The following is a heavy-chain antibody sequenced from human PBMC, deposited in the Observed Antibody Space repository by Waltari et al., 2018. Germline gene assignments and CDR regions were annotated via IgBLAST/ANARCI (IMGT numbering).Heavy chain of an antibody. CDR3: ARGRKDEGYCSSTSCSYGVFDY. Sequence: QVQLQQWGAGLLKPSETLSLTCAVYGGSFSAYYWSWIRQPPGPGLEWIGEINHSGSTNYNPSLKSRVTISVDTSKNQFSLKLSSVTAADTAVYYCARGRKDEGYCSSTSCSYGVFDYWGQGTLVTVSS. CDR2: INHSGST. V-gene: IGHV4-34*01. J-gene: IGHJ4*02. CDR1: GGSFSAYY. D-gene: IGHD2-2*01.